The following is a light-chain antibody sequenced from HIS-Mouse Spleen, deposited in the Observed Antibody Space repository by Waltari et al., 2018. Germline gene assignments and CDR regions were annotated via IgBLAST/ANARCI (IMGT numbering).Light chain of an antibody. CDR1: QGISSY. J-gene: IGKJ1*01. Sequence: DIQLTQSPSFLSASVGARVNINCRASQGISSYVAWYQQKPGKAPKLLIYAASTLQSAVPSRCSGSGSGTEFTLTISSLQPEDFATYYCQQLNSYPPTFGQGTKVEIK. V-gene: IGKV1-9*01. CDR2: AAS. CDR3: QQLNSYPPT.